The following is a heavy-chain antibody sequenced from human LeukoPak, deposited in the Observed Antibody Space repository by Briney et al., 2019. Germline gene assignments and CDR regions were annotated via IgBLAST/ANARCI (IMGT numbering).Heavy chain of an antibody. V-gene: IGHV3-11*01. Sequence: GGSLRLSCAASGFSFRDYYMGWIRLAPGKGPEWIAYITNDGGTIYYADSVKGRFTDSRDNAKNSLYLQMDSLRVEDTAVYYCARDFRDRNYLFDPWGQGTLVTVSS. CDR2: ITNDGGTI. J-gene: IGHJ5*02. D-gene: IGHD4-11*01. CDR3: ARDFRDRNYLFDP. CDR1: GFSFRDYY.